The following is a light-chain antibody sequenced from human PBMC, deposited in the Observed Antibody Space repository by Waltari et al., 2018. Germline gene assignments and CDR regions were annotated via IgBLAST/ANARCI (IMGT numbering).Light chain of an antibody. V-gene: IGKV1-5*03. CDR2: KAS. CDR1: QSMTNW. Sequence: DIQMTQSPSTLSASVGDRVTITCRASQSMTNWLAWYQQKPGKAPKGLMYKASSLQSGVPSRFSGSRSGTEFTLTISSLQPDDCATYYCHQYNSYPYTFGQGTKLEIK. CDR3: HQYNSYPYT. J-gene: IGKJ2*01.